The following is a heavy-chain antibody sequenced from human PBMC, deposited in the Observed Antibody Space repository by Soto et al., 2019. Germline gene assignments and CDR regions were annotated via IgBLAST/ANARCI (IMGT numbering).Heavy chain of an antibody. CDR2: LWYDGTYK. CDR1: GFTFSSFG. D-gene: IGHD6-19*01. J-gene: IGHJ3*01. V-gene: IGHV3-33*01. CDR3: ARGKTASGWYGDTFDL. Sequence: QVQLVESGGGVVQPGRSLRLSCAASGFTFSSFGMHWVRQGHGKGLQWVAVLWYDGTYKYYADSVKGRFTISRDNSKNTLYLQMNSLRTEDTAVYYCARGKTASGWYGDTFDLWGQGTMVIVSS.